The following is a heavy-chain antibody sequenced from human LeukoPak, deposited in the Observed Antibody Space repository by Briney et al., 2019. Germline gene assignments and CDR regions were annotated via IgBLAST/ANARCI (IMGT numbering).Heavy chain of an antibody. V-gene: IGHV1-18*01. CDR3: ARDLQRFASGPLCLDY. CDR1: GYTFTSYG. Sequence: ASLWVSCKAPGYTFTSYGISRVRQAPGQGLEWMGWIRAYNGNTNYAQKLQGRVTLTTDTSTSTAYMELRSLRTDDTAVYYCARDLQRFASGPLCLDYWGQGTLVTVSA. D-gene: IGHD3-3*01. J-gene: IGHJ4*02. CDR2: IRAYNGNT.